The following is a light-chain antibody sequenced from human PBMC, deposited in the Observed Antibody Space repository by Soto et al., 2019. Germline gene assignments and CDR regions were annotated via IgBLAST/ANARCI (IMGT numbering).Light chain of an antibody. V-gene: IGKV1-33*01. CDR1: QDISNY. CDR3: QQYGSSQGLT. Sequence: DIEMTQSPSSLSSSVGDIFTISCQSSQDISNYLNWYQQKPGKAPKLLIYDASSRATGIPDRFSGSGSGTDFTLTISRLEPEDFAVYYCQQYGSSQGLTFGGGTKVDIK. J-gene: IGKJ4*01. CDR2: DAS.